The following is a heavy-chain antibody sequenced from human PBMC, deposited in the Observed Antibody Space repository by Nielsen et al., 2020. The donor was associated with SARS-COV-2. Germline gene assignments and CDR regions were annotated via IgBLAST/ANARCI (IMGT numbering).Heavy chain of an antibody. CDR3: ARLSLIAVASPMTHYYYYYYMDV. V-gene: IGHV5-10-1*01. Sequence: VRQMPGKGLEWMGRIDPSDSYTNYSPSFQGHVTISADKSISTAYLQWSSLKASDTAMYYCARLSLIAVASPMTHYYYYYYMDVWGKGTTVTVSS. CDR2: IDPSDSYT. J-gene: IGHJ6*03. D-gene: IGHD6-19*01.